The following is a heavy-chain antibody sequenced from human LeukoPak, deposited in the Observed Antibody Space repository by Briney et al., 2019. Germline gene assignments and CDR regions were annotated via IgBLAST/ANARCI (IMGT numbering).Heavy chain of an antibody. CDR1: GFTFSDYW. CDR3: ARWVSYGRYYFDY. D-gene: IGHD5-18*01. J-gene: IGHJ4*02. CDR2: IKEDGSEK. Sequence: PGGSLRLPCAASGFTFSDYWMSWVRQAPGKGLEWVANIKEDGSEKDYVDSVKGRFTISRDNAKNSLYLQMNSLRAEDTAVYYCARWVSYGRYYFDYWGQGTLVTVSS. V-gene: IGHV3-7*01.